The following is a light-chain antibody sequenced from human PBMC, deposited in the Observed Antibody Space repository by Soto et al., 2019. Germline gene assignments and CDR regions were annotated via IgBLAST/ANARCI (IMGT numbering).Light chain of an antibody. J-gene: IGKJ5*01. CDR1: QSVGTK. CDR2: GAS. CDR3: HQGDNWFPFT. Sequence: EVVMTQSPATLSVSPGERATLSCRASQSVGTKLGWYQQRPGQAPRLLIYGASTRATGVPARFSGSGSGTEFTLPISSLQSQDSAIYYCHQGDNWFPFTFGQGTRLEIK. V-gene: IGKV3-15*01.